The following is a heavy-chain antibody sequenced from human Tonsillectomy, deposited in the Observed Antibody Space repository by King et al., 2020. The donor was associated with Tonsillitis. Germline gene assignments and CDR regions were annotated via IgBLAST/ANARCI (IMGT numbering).Heavy chain of an antibody. CDR1: GGSISSSNYN. V-gene: IGHV4-39*07. Sequence: QLQESGPGLVKPSETLSLTCTVSGGSISSSNYNWGWIRQPPGKGLEWIGSNYYSGNTYCNPSLKSRVTISVDTSKNQFSLKLSSMTAAAQAVYYCATPGQDILTGYYKDYYYGMDVWGQGNTVTVSS. CDR2: NYYSGNT. J-gene: IGHJ6*02. CDR3: ATPGQDILTGYYKDYYYGMDV. D-gene: IGHD3-9*01.